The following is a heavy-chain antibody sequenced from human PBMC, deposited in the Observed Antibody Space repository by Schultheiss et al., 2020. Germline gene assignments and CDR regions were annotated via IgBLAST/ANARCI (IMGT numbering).Heavy chain of an antibody. CDR3: AREPRGREDAFDI. D-gene: IGHD3-16*01. CDR2: IWYDGSNT. J-gene: IGHJ3*02. V-gene: IGHV3-33*01. Sequence: GGSLRLSCAASGFTFSSYGMHWVRQAPGKGLEWVAVIWYDGSNTYYADSVKGRFTISRDNSKNTYLQMNSLRAEDTAVYFCAREPRGREDAFDIWGQGTMVTVSS. CDR1: GFTFSSYG.